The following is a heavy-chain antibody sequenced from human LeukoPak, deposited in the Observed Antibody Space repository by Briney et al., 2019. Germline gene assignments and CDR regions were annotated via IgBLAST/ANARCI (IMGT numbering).Heavy chain of an antibody. CDR2: MNPNSGNT. CDR1: GYTFTSYD. J-gene: IGHJ6*03. V-gene: IGHV1-8*01. D-gene: IGHD4-11*01. CDR3: ARIGRGDYSNYASYYYYMDV. Sequence: GASVKVSCKASGYTFTSYDINWVRQATGQGLEWMGWMNPNSGNTGYAQKFQGRVTMTRNTSISTAYMELSSLRSEDTAVYYCARIGRGDYSNYASYYYYMDVWGKGTTVTVSS.